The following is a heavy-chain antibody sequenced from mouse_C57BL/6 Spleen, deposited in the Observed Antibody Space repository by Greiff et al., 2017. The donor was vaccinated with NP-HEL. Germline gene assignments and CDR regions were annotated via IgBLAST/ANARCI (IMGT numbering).Heavy chain of an antibody. CDR2: IDPNSGGT. CDR1: GYTFTSYW. V-gene: IGHV1-72*01. CDR3: AREGTTPRFAY. J-gene: IGHJ3*01. Sequence: QVQLQQPGAELVKPGASVKLSCKASGYTFTSYWMHWVKQRPGRGLEWIGRIDPNSGGTKYNEKFKSKATLTVDKPSSTAYMQLSSLPSEDSSVYYCAREGTTPRFAYWGQGTLVTVSA. D-gene: IGHD1-1*01.